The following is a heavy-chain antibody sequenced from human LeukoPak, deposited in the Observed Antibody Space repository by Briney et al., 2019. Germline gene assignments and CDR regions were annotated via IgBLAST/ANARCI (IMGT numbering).Heavy chain of an antibody. V-gene: IGHV4-39*01. Sequence: SETLSLTCTVFGDSIRSSRYYWGWIRQPPGKGLEWIASISYSGSGSTFYNPSLMSRVTISVDTSKNQFSLKLSSVTAADTAVYYCARLKQGIPGTFDIWGQGTMVTVSS. J-gene: IGHJ3*02. CDR1: GDSIRSSRYY. CDR3: ARLKQGIPGTFDI. CDR2: ISYSGSGST. D-gene: IGHD6-13*01.